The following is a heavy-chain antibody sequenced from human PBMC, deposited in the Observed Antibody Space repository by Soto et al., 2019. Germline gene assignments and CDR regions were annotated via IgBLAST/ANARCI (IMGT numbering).Heavy chain of an antibody. J-gene: IGHJ6*02. CDR2: IIPILGTA. Sequence: ASVKVSCKASGGTFSSYAISWVRQAPGQGLEWMGGIIPILGTANYAQKFQGRVTITADESTSTAYMELSSLRSEDTAVYYCARGWSSGSYPYGMDVWGQGTTVTVSS. D-gene: IGHD6-19*01. CDR3: ARGWSSGSYPYGMDV. CDR1: GGTFSSYA. V-gene: IGHV1-69*13.